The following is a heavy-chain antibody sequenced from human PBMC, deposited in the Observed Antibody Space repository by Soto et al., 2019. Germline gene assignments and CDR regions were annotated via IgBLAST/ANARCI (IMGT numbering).Heavy chain of an antibody. J-gene: IGHJ3*02. CDR1: GGSISTYY. CDR2: IHYSGSA. D-gene: IGHD1-26*01. V-gene: IGHV4-59*01. CDR3: ARGAWGDAGAFDI. Sequence: SETLSLTCTVSGGSISTYYWTWIRQPPGKGLECMGYIHYSGSANYKPSLKCRVTISVDTSKNQFSLKVISLTAADTAVFYCARGAWGDAGAFDIWGRGTMVT.